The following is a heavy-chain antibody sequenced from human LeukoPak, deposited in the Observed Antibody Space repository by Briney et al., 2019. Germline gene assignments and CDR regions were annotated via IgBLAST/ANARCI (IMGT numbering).Heavy chain of an antibody. CDR1: GYTFIGYY. CDR3: ARRSLYDFWSGYEDY. D-gene: IGHD3-3*01. Sequence: ASVKVSCKASGYTFIGYYMHWVRQAPGQGLEWMGWINPNSGGTNYAQKFQGRVTMTRDTSISTAYMELSRLRSDDTAVYYCARRSLYDFWSGYEDYWGQGTLVTVSS. CDR2: INPNSGGT. V-gene: IGHV1-2*02. J-gene: IGHJ4*02.